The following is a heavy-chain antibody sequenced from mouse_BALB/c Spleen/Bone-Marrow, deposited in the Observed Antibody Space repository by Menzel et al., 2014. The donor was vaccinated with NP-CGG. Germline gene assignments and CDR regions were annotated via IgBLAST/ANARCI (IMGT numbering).Heavy chain of an antibody. V-gene: IGHV1-7*01. Sequence: AQLQQSAAELAKPGASVTLSCKASGYTFTSHRMHWVKQRPGQGLEWIGYINPSTGYTENNQKFKDKATLTADKSSSTAYMQLSSLTSEDSAIYYCARCRYGYGGFAYWGQGTLVTVSA. CDR3: ARCRYGYGGFAY. CDR1: GYTFTSHR. J-gene: IGHJ3*01. CDR2: INPSTGYT. D-gene: IGHD2-2*01.